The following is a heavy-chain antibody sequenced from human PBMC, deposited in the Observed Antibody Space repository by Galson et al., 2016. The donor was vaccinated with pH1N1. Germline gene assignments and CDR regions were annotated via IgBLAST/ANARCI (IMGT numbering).Heavy chain of an antibody. V-gene: IGHV6-1*01. CDR2: TYYRSKWYN. D-gene: IGHD3-22*01. J-gene: IGHJ6*02. Sequence: CAISGDSVSSNSAAWNWIRQSPSRGLEWLGRTYYRSKWYNDYAVSVKSRITINPDTSKNQFSLQLNSVTHEDTAVYYCASCGFYYDSSGPSYGMDGWGQGTTVTVSS. CDR3: ASCGFYYDSSGPSYGMDG. CDR1: GDSVSSNSAA.